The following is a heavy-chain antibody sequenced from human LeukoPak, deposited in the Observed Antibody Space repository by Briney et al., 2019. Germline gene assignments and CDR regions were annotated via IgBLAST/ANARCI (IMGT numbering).Heavy chain of an antibody. Sequence: GGSLRLSCAASGFTFSSYSMNWVRQAPGKGLEWVSYISSSSSTIYYADSVKGRFTISRDNSKNTLYLQMNSLRAEDTAVYYCAGLITMVRGVIIDYWGQGTLVTVSS. D-gene: IGHD3-10*01. CDR1: GFTFSSYS. CDR2: ISSSSSTI. V-gene: IGHV3-48*01. J-gene: IGHJ4*02. CDR3: AGLITMVRGVIIDY.